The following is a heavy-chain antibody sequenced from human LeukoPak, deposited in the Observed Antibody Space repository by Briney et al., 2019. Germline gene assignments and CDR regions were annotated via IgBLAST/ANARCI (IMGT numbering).Heavy chain of an antibody. V-gene: IGHV4-59*01. CDR1: GGSISSYY. CDR3: ARGGSSTWRIGYYFDF. D-gene: IGHD6-13*01. Sequence: SETLSLTCTVSGGSISSYYWNWIRQAPGKGLEWIGFIYSSGSTNYNPSPKSRVTMSVDTSKNQFSLKLRSVTDVDTAVYHCARGGSSTWRIGYYFDFWGQGTLVTVSS. J-gene: IGHJ4*02. CDR2: IYSSGST.